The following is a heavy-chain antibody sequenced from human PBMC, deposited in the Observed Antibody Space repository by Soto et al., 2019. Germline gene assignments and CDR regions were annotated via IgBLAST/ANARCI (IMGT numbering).Heavy chain of an antibody. CDR2: ISAYNGNT. D-gene: IGHD2-2*01. Sequence: QVQLVQSGAEVKKPGASVKVSCKASGYTFTSYGISWVRQAPGQGLEWMGWISAYNGNTNYAQKLQGRVTMTTDTSTSTAYMELRSLRSDDTAVYYCARERSHCSSTSCYGVYYYYMDVWGKGTTVTVSS. CDR1: GYTFTSYG. CDR3: ARERSHCSSTSCYGVYYYYMDV. V-gene: IGHV1-18*01. J-gene: IGHJ6*03.